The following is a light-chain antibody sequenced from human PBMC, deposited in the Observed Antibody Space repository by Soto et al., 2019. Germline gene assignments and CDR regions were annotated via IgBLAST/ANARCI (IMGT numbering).Light chain of an antibody. CDR2: DVT. CDR3: SSYTTSNTRQIV. V-gene: IGLV2-14*03. J-gene: IGLJ1*01. CDR1: SSDVGGYNY. Sequence: QSALTQPASVSGSPGQSITISCTGTSSDVGGYNYVSWYQHHPGKDPKLIIYDVTTRPSGVSNPFSGSKSGNTASLTISGLQPEDEADYYCSSYTTSNTRQIVFGTGTKLTVL.